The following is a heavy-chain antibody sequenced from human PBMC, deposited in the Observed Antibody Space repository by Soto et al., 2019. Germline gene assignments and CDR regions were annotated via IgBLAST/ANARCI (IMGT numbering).Heavy chain of an antibody. J-gene: IGHJ5*02. D-gene: IGHD3-3*01. Sequence: QITLKESGPTLVKPTQTLTLTCTFSGFSLSTSGVGVAWIRQPPGKALEWLALIYWDDVKRYSPSLKSRLTITKXLSVNXXVLTVTTMDPVDTATYYCAHSLSIFGVVTQNWFDPWGQGTLVTVSS. V-gene: IGHV2-5*02. CDR1: GFSLSTSGVG. CDR3: AHSLSIFGVVTQNWFDP. CDR2: IYWDDVK.